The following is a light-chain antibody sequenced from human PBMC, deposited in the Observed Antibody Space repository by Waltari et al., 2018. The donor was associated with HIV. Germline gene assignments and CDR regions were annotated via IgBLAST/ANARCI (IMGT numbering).Light chain of an antibody. CDR2: DDR. CDR3: SSYTSSSTLHVM. CDR1: NIAATKS. J-gene: IGLJ3*02. Sequence: SYVLTQPPSVSVAPGQTARLTCGGNNIAATKSVHWYRLNPGQAPVVVIYDDRDRPSGIPDRFSGSSSGDTATLTISRAEAGDEADYYCSSYTSSSTLHVMFGGGTRLTVL. V-gene: IGLV3-21*02.